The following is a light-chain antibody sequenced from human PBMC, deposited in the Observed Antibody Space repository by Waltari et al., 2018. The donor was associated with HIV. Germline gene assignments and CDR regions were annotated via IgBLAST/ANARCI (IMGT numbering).Light chain of an antibody. Sequence: SFDLTQPPSVSVSPGQTAIITCSGDQLGSDSTSWYQQRPGQSPVLVIYQHAKRPSGIPERFSGSKSGKTATLTISGTQPMDEADYYCQAWDFITAVFGGGTKLTVL. CDR2: QHA. J-gene: IGLJ2*01. CDR1: QLGSDS. CDR3: QAWDFITAV. V-gene: IGLV3-1*01.